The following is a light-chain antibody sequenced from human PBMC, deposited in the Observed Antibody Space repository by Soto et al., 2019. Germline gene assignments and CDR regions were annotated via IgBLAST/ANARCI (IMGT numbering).Light chain of an antibody. CDR2: GTS. CDR1: QSLRNS. CDR3: QQYQNWPRT. J-gene: IGKJ1*01. Sequence: EILMTQSPATLSVAPVERATLSCRASQSLRNSLAWIQQKPGQAPRLLIYGTSTRATDIPARFSGSGSGTEFTLTISSLQSEDFAVYYCQQYQNWPRTFGQGTKVEIK. V-gene: IGKV3-15*01.